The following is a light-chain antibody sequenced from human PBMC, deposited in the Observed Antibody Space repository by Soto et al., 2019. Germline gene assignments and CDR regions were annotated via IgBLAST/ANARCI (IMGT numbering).Light chain of an antibody. CDR3: QQRSNWPPT. V-gene: IGKV3-11*01. CDR2: DAS. Sequence: EIVMTQSPATLSVSPGERATLSCRASQSLSSRSLAWYQQKPGQAPRLLIYDASNRATGIPARFSGSGSGTDFTLTISSLEPEDFAVYYCQQRSNWPPTFGGGTKVDIK. J-gene: IGKJ4*01. CDR1: QSLSSRS.